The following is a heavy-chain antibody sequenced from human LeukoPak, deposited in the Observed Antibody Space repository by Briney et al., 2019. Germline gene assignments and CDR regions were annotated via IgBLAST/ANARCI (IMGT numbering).Heavy chain of an antibody. Sequence: ASVKVSRKASGYTFTSYYMHWVRQAPGQGLEWMGWINPNSGGTNYAQKFQGWVTMTRDTSISTAYMELSRLRSDDTAVYYCARGGIEMATTYFDYWGQGTLVTVSS. CDR2: INPNSGGT. D-gene: IGHD5-24*01. CDR3: ARGGIEMATTYFDY. V-gene: IGHV1-2*04. J-gene: IGHJ4*02. CDR1: GYTFTSYY.